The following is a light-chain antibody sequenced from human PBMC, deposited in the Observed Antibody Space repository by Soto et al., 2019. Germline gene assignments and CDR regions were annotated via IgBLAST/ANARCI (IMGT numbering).Light chain of an antibody. CDR2: DVS. CDR3: CCYTNAGSQV. Sequence: QSALTQPASVSGSPGQSVTISCTGTSSDVGDYNYVSWYQQHPGKAPKLMIYDVSNRPSGVPNRFSGSKSGNTDSLTISGFQPEAEDDYYYCCYTNAGSQVFGGGTKLTVL. V-gene: IGLV2-11*01. J-gene: IGLJ2*01. CDR1: SSDVGDYNY.